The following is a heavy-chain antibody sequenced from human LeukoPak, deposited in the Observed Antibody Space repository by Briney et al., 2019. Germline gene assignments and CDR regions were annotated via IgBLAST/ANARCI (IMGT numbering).Heavy chain of an antibody. D-gene: IGHD4-11*01. V-gene: IGHV4-61*02. Sequence: PSETLSLTCTVSGGSISSGSYYWNWIRQPAGEGLEWIGRIYTSGSTNYNPSLKSRVTISVDTSKNQFSLKLSSVTAADTAVYYCARDSVNSNWDYYYYYYMDVWGKGTTVTVSS. CDR1: GGSISSGSYY. J-gene: IGHJ6*03. CDR3: ARDSVNSNWDYYYYYYMDV. CDR2: IYTSGST.